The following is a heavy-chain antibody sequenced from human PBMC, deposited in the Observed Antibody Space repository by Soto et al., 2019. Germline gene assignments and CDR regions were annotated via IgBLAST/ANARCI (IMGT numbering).Heavy chain of an antibody. D-gene: IGHD6-13*01. CDR1: GYTFTSYA. V-gene: IGHV1-3*01. CDR2: INAGNGNT. CDR3: ASDKGIAADGANWYDP. Sequence: QVQLVQSGAAVKKPAASVKVSCKASGYTFTSYAMHWVRQAPGQRLDWMGWINAGNGNTKYSQKFQGRVTITRDKSASKAYMELSSVRSKDTAVYYCASDKGIAADGANWYDPCGDVTLVTVSS. J-gene: IGHJ5*02.